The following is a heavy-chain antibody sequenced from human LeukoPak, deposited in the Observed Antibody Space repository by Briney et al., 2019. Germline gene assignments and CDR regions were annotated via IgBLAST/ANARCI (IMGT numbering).Heavy chain of an antibody. CDR3: ARGKDLNSDGIVATKNDY. V-gene: IGHV1-8*01. CDR1: GYTFTSYD. Sequence: ASVKVSCKASGYTFTSYDINWVRQATGQGLEWMGWMNPNSGNTGYAQKFQGRVTMTRNTSISTAYMELSSLRSEDTAVYYCARGKDLNSDGIVATKNDYWGQGTLVTVSS. CDR2: MNPNSGNT. J-gene: IGHJ4*02. D-gene: IGHD5-12*01.